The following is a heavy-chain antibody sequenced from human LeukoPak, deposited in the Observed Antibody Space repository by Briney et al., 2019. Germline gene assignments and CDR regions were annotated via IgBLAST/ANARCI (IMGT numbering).Heavy chain of an antibody. CDR1: GGTFSSYA. Sequence: ASVKVSCKASGGTFSSYAISWVRQAPGQGLEWMGGIIPIFGTANYAQKFQGRVTITADTSTSTAYMELRSLRSDDTAVYYCARDGVPGIAAAGTPDYWGQGTLVTVSS. CDR2: IIPIFGTA. V-gene: IGHV1-69*06. CDR3: ARDGVPGIAAAGTPDY. J-gene: IGHJ4*02. D-gene: IGHD6-13*01.